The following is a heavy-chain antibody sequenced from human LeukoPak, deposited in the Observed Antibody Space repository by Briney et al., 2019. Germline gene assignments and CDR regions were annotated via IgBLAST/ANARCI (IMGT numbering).Heavy chain of an antibody. CDR2: INHSGST. CDR3: ARDPYGDQGFDY. V-gene: IGHV4-34*01. J-gene: IGHJ4*02. D-gene: IGHD4-17*01. CDR1: GGSFSGYY. Sequence: SETLSLTCAVYGGSFSGYYWSWIRQPPGKGLEWIGEINHSGSTNYNPSLKSRVTISVDTSKNQFSLKLSSVTAADTAVYYCARDPYGDQGFDYWGQGTLVTVSS.